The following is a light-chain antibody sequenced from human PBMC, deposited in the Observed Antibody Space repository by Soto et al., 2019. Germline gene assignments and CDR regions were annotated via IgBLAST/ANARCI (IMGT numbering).Light chain of an antibody. CDR1: QGIRND. Sequence: AIQMTQSPSSLSASVGDRVTITCRASQGIRNDLGWYNQKPGKAPKLLIYAASTLQSGVPSRFSGSGSGTGFTLTISSLQPEDCATYYCLQDYNYPWTFGQGTKVEIK. CDR3: LQDYNYPWT. V-gene: IGKV1-6*01. CDR2: AAS. J-gene: IGKJ1*01.